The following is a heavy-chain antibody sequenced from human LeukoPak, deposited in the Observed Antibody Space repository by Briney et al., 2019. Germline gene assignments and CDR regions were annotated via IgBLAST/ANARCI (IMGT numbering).Heavy chain of an antibody. J-gene: IGHJ6*02. Sequence: GGSLRLSCAASGFTFSSYSMNWVRQAPGKGLEWVSSISSSSSYIYYADSVKGRFTISRDNAKNSLYLQMNSLSAEDTAVYYCAREGAAGISSYYYYGMDVWGQGTTVTVSS. CDR3: AREGAAGISSYYYYGMDV. CDR1: GFTFSSYS. V-gene: IGHV3-21*01. CDR2: ISSSSSYI. D-gene: IGHD6-13*01.